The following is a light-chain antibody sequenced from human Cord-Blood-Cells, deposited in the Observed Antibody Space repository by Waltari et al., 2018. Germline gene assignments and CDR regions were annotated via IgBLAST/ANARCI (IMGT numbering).Light chain of an antibody. CDR3: SSYTSSSNVV. J-gene: IGLJ2*01. CDR1: SSDVGGYNY. Sequence: QSALTQPASVSGSPGPSITISCTGTSSDVGGYNYFSWYQQHPGKAPKLMIYDVSNRPSGVSNRFSGSKSGNTASLTISVLQAEDEADYYCSSYTSSSNVVFGGGTKLTVL. V-gene: IGLV2-14*01. CDR2: DVS.